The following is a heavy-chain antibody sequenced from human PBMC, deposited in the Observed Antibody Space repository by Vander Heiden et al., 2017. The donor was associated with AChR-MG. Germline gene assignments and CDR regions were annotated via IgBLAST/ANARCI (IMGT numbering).Heavy chain of an antibody. D-gene: IGHD2-21*02. V-gene: IGHV4-4*07. CDR1: GGSISSYY. CDR3: ARLYGDGNWLDP. Sequence: QVQLQESGPGLVKPSETLSLTCTVSGGSISSYYWSWIRQPAGKGLEWIGRIYATGRTNYNPSLKGRLTMSVDTSKNQFSLNLSSVTAADTAVYYCARLYGDGNWLDPWGQGTLVIVSS. CDR2: IYATGRT. J-gene: IGHJ5*02.